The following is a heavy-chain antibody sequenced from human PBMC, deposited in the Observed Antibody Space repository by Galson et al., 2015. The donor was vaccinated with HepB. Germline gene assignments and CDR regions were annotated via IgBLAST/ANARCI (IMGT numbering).Heavy chain of an antibody. J-gene: IGHJ6*02. CDR2: TYYRSKWYY. CDR3: AYGFDV. CDR1: GDSVSANSAA. Sequence: AISGDSVSANSAAWNWIRQSPPRGFEWLGRTYYRSKWYYDYAESVKGRININPDTSRNQFSLQLNSVTPEDTAVYYCAYGFDVWGPGTTVTVSS. V-gene: IGHV6-1*01.